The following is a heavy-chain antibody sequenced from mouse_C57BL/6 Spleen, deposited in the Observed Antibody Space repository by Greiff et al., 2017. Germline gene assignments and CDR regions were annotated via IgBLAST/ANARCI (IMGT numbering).Heavy chain of an antibody. CDR1: GYSITSGYY. V-gene: IGHV3-6*01. J-gene: IGHJ2*01. D-gene: IGHD1-1*01. CDR3: ARVYGSSNFDY. Sequence: EVQVVESGPGLVKPSQSLSLTCSVTGYSITSGYYWNWIRQFPGNKLEWMGYISYDGSNNYNPSLKNRISITRDTSKNQFFLKLNSVTTEDTATYYCARVYGSSNFDYWGQGTTLTVSS. CDR2: ISYDGSN.